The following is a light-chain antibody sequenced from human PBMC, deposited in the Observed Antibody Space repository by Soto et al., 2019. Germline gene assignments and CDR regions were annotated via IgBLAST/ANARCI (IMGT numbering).Light chain of an antibody. CDR2: DVN. V-gene: IGLV2-14*01. CDR3: ASYTRTTTLV. CDR1: ISDISGYNF. J-gene: IGLJ2*01. Sequence: QSVLTQPASVSGSPGQSITISCTGTISDISGYNFISWYQHHPGKAPKLVIYDVNNRPSGISYRFSGSKSGNTASLTISGLQAEDEADYYCASYTRTTTLVFGGGTKVTVL.